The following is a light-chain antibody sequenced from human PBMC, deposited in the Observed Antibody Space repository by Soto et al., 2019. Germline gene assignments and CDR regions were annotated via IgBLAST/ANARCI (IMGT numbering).Light chain of an antibody. J-gene: IGLJ3*02. CDR3: AAWDDRPNGNWV. Sequence: SYELTQPPSVSVAPGQTARITCGGNNIGSKSVHWYQQKPGQAPVLVVYDDSDRPSGIPERFSGSNSGTSASLAISGLQSEDEADYYCAAWDDRPNGNWVFGGGTKLTVL. V-gene: IGLV3-21*02. CDR2: DDS. CDR1: NIGSKS.